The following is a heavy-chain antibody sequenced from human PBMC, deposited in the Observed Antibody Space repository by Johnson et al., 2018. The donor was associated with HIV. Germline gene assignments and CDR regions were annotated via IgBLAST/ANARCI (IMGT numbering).Heavy chain of an antibody. CDR2: ISFDGTEK. D-gene: IGHD3-3*01. CDR3: TAVLQFLELLFPQVRTDAFDI. Sequence: QVQLVESGGGVVQPGRSLGLSCTASGFTFSRNSMHWVRQPPGKGLEWVAVISFDGTEKHYADSVKGRFTISSDNSKNTLYLQMNSLKTEDTAVYYCTAVLQFLELLFPQVRTDAFDIWGQGTMVTVSS. CDR1: GFTFSRNS. J-gene: IGHJ3*02. V-gene: IGHV3-30*04.